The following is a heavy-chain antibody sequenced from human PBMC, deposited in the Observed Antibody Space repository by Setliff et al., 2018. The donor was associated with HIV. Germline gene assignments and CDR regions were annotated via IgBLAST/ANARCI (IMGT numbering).Heavy chain of an antibody. CDR1: GDTLSEVS. J-gene: IGHJ3*02. CDR3: AKAALAPGRDLGAFDI. CDR2: FDPEDGEG. V-gene: IGHV1-24*01. D-gene: IGHD6-13*01. Sequence: ASVKVSCKVIGDTLSEVSRHWVRQAPGKGLEWMGGFDPEDGEGVFAQTVKGRVTMTDDTSTDTTDMELSRLRPEDTAVYYCAKAALAPGRDLGAFDIWGQGTMVTVSS.